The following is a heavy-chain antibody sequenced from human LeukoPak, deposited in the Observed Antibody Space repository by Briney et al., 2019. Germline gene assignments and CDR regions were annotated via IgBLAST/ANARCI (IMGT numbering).Heavy chain of an antibody. Sequence: ASVKVSCKASEYTFTDYFIHWVRQAPGQGLEWMGWINPNSGGPNYAQKFQGRVTMTRDTSISTAYMEMSRLRSDDTAVYYCARDVSAGGTNWFDPWGQGTLVTVSS. J-gene: IGHJ5*02. D-gene: IGHD3-16*01. CDR1: EYTFTDYF. CDR2: INPNSGGP. CDR3: ARDVSAGGTNWFDP. V-gene: IGHV1-2*02.